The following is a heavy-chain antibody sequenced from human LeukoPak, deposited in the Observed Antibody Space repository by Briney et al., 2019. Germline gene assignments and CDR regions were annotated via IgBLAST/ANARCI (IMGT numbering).Heavy chain of an antibody. CDR3: ASLGYCSSTSCLISRASVDV. CDR1: GGSISSNSYY. CDR2: IYYSGST. D-gene: IGHD2-2*01. J-gene: IGHJ6*04. V-gene: IGHV4-39*07. Sequence: SETLSLTCTVSGGSISSNSYYWGWIRQPPGKGLEWIGSIYYSGSTYYNPSLKSRVTVSVDTSKNQFSLKLSSVTAADTAVYYCASLGYCSSTSCLISRASVDVWGKGTTVTVSS.